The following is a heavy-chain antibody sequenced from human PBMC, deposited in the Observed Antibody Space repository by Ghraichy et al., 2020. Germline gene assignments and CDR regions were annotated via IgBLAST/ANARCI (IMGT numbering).Heavy chain of an antibody. CDR1: GSTFSTYW. V-gene: IGHV3-74*01. J-gene: IGHJ4*02. D-gene: IGHD2-2*01. Sequence: GGSLILSCAASGSTFSTYWMHWVRQAPGKGLVWVSRINSDGSSTSCADSVKGRFTISRDNAKNTLYLQMNSLRAEDTAVYYCARDYCSSSSCFPQFWGQGTLVTVSS. CDR3: ARDYCSSSSCFPQF. CDR2: INSDGSST.